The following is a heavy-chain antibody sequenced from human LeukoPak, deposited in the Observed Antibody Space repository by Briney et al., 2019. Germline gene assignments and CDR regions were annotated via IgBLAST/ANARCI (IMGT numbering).Heavy chain of an antibody. Sequence: GGSLRLSCAASGFTFSSYSMNWVRQTPGKGLEWVSSISTSSSYIYSADSVKGRFTISRDNAKNSLYLQMNSLRAEDTAVYYCVRDTFSPDAFDIWGQGTMVTVSS. CDR3: VRDTFSPDAFDI. D-gene: IGHD3-16*01. CDR2: ISTSSSYI. V-gene: IGHV3-21*01. CDR1: GFTFSSYS. J-gene: IGHJ3*02.